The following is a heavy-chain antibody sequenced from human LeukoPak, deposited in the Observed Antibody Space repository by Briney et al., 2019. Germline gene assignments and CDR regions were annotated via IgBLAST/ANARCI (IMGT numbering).Heavy chain of an antibody. Sequence: ASVKVSCKSSGYTFTSYYVHWLRQAPGQGLEWMGIINPSGGSTSYAQRFQGRVTLTRDTSTSTVYMELSSLRSEDTAVYYCARDRDSSSWFVDYWDQGTLVTVSS. CDR3: ARDRDSSSWFVDY. CDR1: GYTFTSYY. CDR2: INPSGGST. D-gene: IGHD6-13*01. V-gene: IGHV1-46*01. J-gene: IGHJ4*02.